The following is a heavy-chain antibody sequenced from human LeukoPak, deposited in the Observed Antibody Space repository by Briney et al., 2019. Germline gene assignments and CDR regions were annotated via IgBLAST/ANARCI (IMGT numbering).Heavy chain of an antibody. CDR3: ASFIEYTGSDAFDI. V-gene: IGHV4-39*01. D-gene: IGHD6-6*01. J-gene: IGHJ3*02. CDR1: GGSISSSSYY. Sequence: SETLSLTCTVSGGSISSSSYYWGWIRQPPGKGLEWIGSIYYSGSTYYNPSLKSRVTISVDTSKNQFSLKLSSVSAADTAVYYCASFIEYTGSDAFDIWGQGTMVTVSS. CDR2: IYYSGST.